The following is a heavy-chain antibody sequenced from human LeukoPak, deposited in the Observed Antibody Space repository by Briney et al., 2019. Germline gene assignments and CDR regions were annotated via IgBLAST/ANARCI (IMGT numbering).Heavy chain of an antibody. CDR2: IYYSGST. D-gene: IGHD5-24*01. CDR1: GGSISSSSYY. J-gene: IGHJ3*02. CDR3: ARDSRMATMEPDAFDI. V-gene: IGHV4-39*02. Sequence: PSETLSLTCTVSGGSISSSSYYWGWIRQPPGKGLEWIGSIYYSGSTYYNPSLKSRVTISVDTSKNQFSLKLSSVTAADTAVYYCARDSRMATMEPDAFDIWGQGTMVTVSS.